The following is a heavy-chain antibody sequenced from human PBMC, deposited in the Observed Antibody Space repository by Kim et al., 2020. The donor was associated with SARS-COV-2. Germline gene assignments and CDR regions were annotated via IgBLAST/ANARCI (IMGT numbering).Heavy chain of an antibody. D-gene: IGHD3-10*01. CDR3: ARESLEITMVRGVPNWFDP. V-gene: IGHV1-69*06. CDR2: IIPIFGTA. Sequence: SVKVSCKASGGTFSSYAISWVRQAPGQGLEWMGGIIPIFGTANYAQKFQGRVTITADKSTSTAYMELSSLRSEDTAVYYCARESLEITMVRGVPNWFDPWGQGTLVTVSS. CDR1: GGTFSSYA. J-gene: IGHJ5*02.